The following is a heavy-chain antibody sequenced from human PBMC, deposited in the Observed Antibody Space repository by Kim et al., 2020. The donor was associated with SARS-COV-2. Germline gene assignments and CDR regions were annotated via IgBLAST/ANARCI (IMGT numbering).Heavy chain of an antibody. V-gene: IGHV3-23*01. CDR3: AKSAPNYDFWSGYYVYYFDY. J-gene: IGHJ4*02. D-gene: IGHD3-3*01. Sequence: RFTISRDKSKNTLYLQMNSLRAEDTAVYYCAKSAPNYDFWSGYYVYYFDYWGQGTLVTVSS.